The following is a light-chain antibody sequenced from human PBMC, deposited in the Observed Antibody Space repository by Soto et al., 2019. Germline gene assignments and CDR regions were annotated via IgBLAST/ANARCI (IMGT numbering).Light chain of an antibody. V-gene: IGKV1-39*01. Sequence: DIQMTQSPSSLSASVGDRVTITCRASQTIRTYLNWYQQKPGKAPKLLIYAASSLQSGVPSRFSGSGSGTDFTLTISRLQPEDFATYYCKQSYSMPQTFGQGTKVDIK. CDR2: AAS. CDR3: KQSYSMPQT. J-gene: IGKJ1*01. CDR1: QTIRTY.